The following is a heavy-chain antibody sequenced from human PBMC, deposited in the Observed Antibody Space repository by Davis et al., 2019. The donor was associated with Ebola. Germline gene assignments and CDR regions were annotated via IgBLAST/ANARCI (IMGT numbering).Heavy chain of an antibody. V-gene: IGHV4-59*12. Sequence: MPSETLSLTCTVSGGSISSYYWSWIRQPPGKGLEWIGYIYYSGSTYYNPSLKTRVTITVDTSKNQFSLKLSSVTAADTAVYYCARARLQGVDPWGQGTLVTVSS. J-gene: IGHJ5*02. CDR1: GGSISSYY. CDR2: IYYSGST. CDR3: ARARLQGVDP. D-gene: IGHD4-11*01.